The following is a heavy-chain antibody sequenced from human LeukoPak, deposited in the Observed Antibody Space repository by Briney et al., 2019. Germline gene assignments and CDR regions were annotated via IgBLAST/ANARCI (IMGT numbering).Heavy chain of an antibody. CDR3: ATLRGCKDGSSQFQN. Sequence: PGGSLKLSCAASGFTFSGSAIHWVRQASGKGLEWVGRIRSKVNTYATAYAASVQGRFTVSRDDSKNTAYLQMNSLKSEDTAVNYCATLRGCKDGSSQFQNWGQGTLVTVSS. V-gene: IGHV3-73*01. CDR2: IRSKVNTYAT. J-gene: IGHJ4*02. CDR1: GFTFSGSA. D-gene: IGHD5-24*01.